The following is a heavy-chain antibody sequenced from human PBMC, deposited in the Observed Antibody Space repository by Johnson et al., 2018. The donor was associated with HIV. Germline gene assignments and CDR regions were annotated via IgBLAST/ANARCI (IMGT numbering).Heavy chain of an antibody. D-gene: IGHD1-1*01. CDR2: IYSAGSA. J-gene: IGHJ3*02. CDR1: GFNVSNNY. Sequence: VQLVESGGGLIQPGGSLRLSCAASGFNVSNNYMTWVRQAPGKGLEWVSFIYSAGSAYYADSVKGRFTISRDISKNTLYLQMNSLRADDTAVYYCARGSSWNDVGAFDIWGQGTMVTVSS. V-gene: IGHV3-53*01. CDR3: ARGSSWNDVGAFDI.